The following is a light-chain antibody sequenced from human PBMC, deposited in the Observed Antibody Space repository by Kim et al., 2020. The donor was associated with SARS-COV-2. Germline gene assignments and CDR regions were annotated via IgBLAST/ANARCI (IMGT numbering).Light chain of an antibody. CDR1: QSVSRSY. CDR2: GAS. CDR3: QQYGSSFIT. V-gene: IGKV3-20*01. Sequence: APGARSSLPWRAGQSVSRSYVVGYPQKPGQAPRLLIYGASSRATGIPDRFSGSGSGTDFTLTISRLEPEDFEVYYCQQYGSSFITFGQGTRLEIK. J-gene: IGKJ5*01.